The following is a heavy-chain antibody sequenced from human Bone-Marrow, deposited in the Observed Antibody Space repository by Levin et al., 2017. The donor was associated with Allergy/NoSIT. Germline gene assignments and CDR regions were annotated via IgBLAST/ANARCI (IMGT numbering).Heavy chain of an antibody. V-gene: IGHV4-4*02. CDR2: IFHDGNT. CDR1: GASISSPNW. D-gene: IGHD6-13*01. J-gene: IGHJ5*02. Sequence: PSETLSLTCAVSGASISSPNWWSWLRQTPGKGLEWIAEIFHDGNTNYNPSLQSRVTISVDRSRNQISLKLTSVTAADTAVYYCAKNPPVASAGLGNWFDPWGQGTLVAVSS. CDR3: AKNPPVASAGLGNWFDP.